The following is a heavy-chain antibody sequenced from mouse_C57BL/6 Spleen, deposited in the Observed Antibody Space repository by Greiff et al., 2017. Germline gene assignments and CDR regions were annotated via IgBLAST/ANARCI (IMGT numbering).Heavy chain of an antibody. Sequence: EVKLVESGGDLVKPGGSLKLSCAASGFTFSSYGMSWVRQTPDKRLEWVATISRGGSYTYYPDSVKGRFTISRDNAKNTLYLQMSSLKSEDTAVYYCARRSDDGDYWSLDVWGKGTTVTVSS. J-gene: IGHJ1*03. CDR3: ARRSDDGDYWSLDV. V-gene: IGHV5-6*02. CDR1: GFTFSSYG. CDR2: ISRGGSYT. D-gene: IGHD2-12*01.